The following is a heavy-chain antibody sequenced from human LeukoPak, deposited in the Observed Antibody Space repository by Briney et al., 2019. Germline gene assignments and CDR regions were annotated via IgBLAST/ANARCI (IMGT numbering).Heavy chain of an antibody. CDR1: GDSIRSGTYY. D-gene: IGHD2-2*01. CDR3: ARQTAAADAFDI. J-gene: IGHJ3*02. V-gene: IGHV4-39*01. Sequence: PSETLSLTCKVSGDSIRSGTYYWGWIRQPPGKGLEWIGSIYYSGSTYYNPSLKSRFTISVDTSKNQFSLKLSSVTAADTAVFYCARQTAAADAFDIWGQGTMVTVSS. CDR2: IYYSGST.